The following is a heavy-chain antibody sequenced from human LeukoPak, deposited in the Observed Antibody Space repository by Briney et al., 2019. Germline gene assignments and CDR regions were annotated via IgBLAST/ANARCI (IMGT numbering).Heavy chain of an antibody. D-gene: IGHD3-3*01. Sequence: SETLSLTCTVSGGSISSYYWSWIRQPPGKGLEWIGYIYYSGSTNYNPSLKSRVTISVDTSKNQFSLKLSSVTAADTAVYYCASMGKGPYDCWSCYYGFWFDPWGQGTLVTVSS. V-gene: IGHV4-59*13. CDR3: ASMGKGPYDCWSCYYGFWFDP. J-gene: IGHJ5*02. CDR1: GGSISSYY. CDR2: IYYSGST.